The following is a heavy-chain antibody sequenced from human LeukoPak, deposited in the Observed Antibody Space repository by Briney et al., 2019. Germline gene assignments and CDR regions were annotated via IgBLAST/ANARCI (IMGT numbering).Heavy chain of an antibody. J-gene: IGHJ4*02. CDR1: GFTFSSYE. D-gene: IGHD6-19*01. CDR2: ISSGSTI. Sequence: SGGSLRLSCAASGFTFSSYEMNWVRQAPGKGLELVSYISSGSTIYYADSVKGRFTISRDNAKNSLYLRMNSLRAEDTAVYYCARDQSGWYCDYWGQGTLVTVSS. V-gene: IGHV3-48*03. CDR3: ARDQSGWYCDY.